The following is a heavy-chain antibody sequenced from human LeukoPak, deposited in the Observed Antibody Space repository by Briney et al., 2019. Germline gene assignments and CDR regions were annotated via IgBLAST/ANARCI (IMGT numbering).Heavy chain of an antibody. J-gene: IGHJ4*02. Sequence: GGSLRLSCAASGFTFSNYGMHWVRQAPGRGLEWVAVISYDGSNKYYADSVKGRFTISRDNSKNTLHLQMNSLRAEDTAVYYCARGSTMTENFDYWGQGTLVTVSS. V-gene: IGHV3-30*03. CDR2: ISYDGSNK. CDR1: GFTFSNYG. CDR3: ARGSTMTENFDY. D-gene: IGHD3-22*01.